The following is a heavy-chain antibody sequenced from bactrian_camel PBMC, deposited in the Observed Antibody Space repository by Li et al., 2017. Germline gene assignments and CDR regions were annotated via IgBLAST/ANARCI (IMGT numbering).Heavy chain of an antibody. Sequence: HVQLVESGGGLVQPGGSLRLSCAASGFTAPHYCMAWFRQAPGKEREGVAQKTTSSGSTSYADSVKGRFTISQDNAKNTLYLQMNSLKPEDTGLYFCAAGDTWYCLSDFQARNFAYWGQGTQVTVSS. J-gene: IGHJ6*01. CDR3: AAGDTWYCLSDFQARNFAY. D-gene: IGHD3*01. V-gene: IGHV3S61*01. CDR2: KTTSSGST. CDR1: GFTAPHYC.